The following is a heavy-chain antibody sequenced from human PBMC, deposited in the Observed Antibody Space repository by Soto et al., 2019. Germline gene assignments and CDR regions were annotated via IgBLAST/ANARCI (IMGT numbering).Heavy chain of an antibody. Sequence: PWGSLRLSCAASGFTFSFYAMSWVRQAPGKGLEWVSAISGSGSATYYADSVKGRFTISRDNSKNTLYLQMSSLRAEDTAVYYCAKSPKSTNWYRNSDFWGLGTLVTVSS. CDR1: GFTFSFYA. D-gene: IGHD6-13*01. J-gene: IGHJ4*02. CDR3: AKSPKSTNWYRNSDF. V-gene: IGHV3-23*01. CDR2: ISGSGSAT.